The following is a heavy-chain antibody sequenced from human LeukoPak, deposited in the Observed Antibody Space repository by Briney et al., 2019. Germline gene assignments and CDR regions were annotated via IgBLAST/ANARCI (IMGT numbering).Heavy chain of an antibody. CDR3: ARTDYYDKSIDY. V-gene: IGHV3-21*01. D-gene: IGHD3-22*01. J-gene: IGHJ4*02. CDR1: GFTFSSYS. Sequence: MAGGSLRLSCAASGFTFSSYSMNWVRQAPGKGLEWVSSISTGSSFIYYADSVKGRFTISRDIAKNSLYLQMNGLRAEDTAVYYCARTDYYDKSIDYWGQGTLVTVSS. CDR2: ISTGSSFI.